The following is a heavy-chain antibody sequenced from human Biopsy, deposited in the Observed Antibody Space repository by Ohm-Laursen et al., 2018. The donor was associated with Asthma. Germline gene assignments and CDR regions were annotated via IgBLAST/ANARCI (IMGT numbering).Heavy chain of an antibody. CDR3: VRAVRNEQWLAPFDY. J-gene: IGHJ4*02. D-gene: IGHD6-19*01. V-gene: IGHV4-59*01. CDR2: VYWTGST. Sequence: SETLSLTCSVYGGSISSFYWIWIRPSPEKGLEWMGYVYWTGSTNYNPSLKSRITMSVDTSKNRMFLELTSVTAADTAIYYCVRAVRNEQWLAPFDYWGQGKPVTVSS. CDR1: GGSISSFY.